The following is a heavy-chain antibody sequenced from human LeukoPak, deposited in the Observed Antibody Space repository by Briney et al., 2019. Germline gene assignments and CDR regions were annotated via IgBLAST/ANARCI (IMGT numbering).Heavy chain of an antibody. V-gene: IGHV4-39*01. CDR2: IYYSGST. J-gene: IGHJ2*01. Sequence: SETLSLTCTVSGGSISSSSYYWGWIRQPPGKGLEWIGTIYYSGSTYYNPSLKSRVTISVDTSMNQFSLKLSSVTAADTAVYYCARVKIVVVPAAKYWYFDLWGRGTLVTVSS. CDR3: ARVKIVVVPAAKYWYFDL. D-gene: IGHD2-2*01. CDR1: GGSISSSSYY.